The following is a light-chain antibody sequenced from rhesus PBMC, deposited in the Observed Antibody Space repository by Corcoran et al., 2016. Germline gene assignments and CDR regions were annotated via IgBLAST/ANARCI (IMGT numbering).Light chain of an antibody. V-gene: IGKV1-32*02. Sequence: DIQTSQAPFSLSASVVDRVTITGRASQDINSFFNWYQQKPGKAPKLLTYYTNTLASGVPSRFSCSGSGTDFTLHISSLRPAAFATYSCQRGNSNLIYSFGQWTKVEI. J-gene: IGKJ2*01. CDR2: YTN. CDR1: QDINSF. CDR3: QRGNSNLIYS.